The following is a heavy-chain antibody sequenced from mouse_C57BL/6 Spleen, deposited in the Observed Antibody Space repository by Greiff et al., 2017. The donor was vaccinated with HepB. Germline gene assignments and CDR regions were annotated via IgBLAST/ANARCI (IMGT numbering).Heavy chain of an antibody. Sequence: QVTLKESGPGILQSSQTLSLTCSFSGFSLSTSGMGVSWIRQPSGKGLEWLAHIYWDDDKRYNPSLKSRLTISKDTSRNQVFLKITSVDTADTATYYCARLLHYYAMDYWGQGTSVTVSS. V-gene: IGHV8-12*01. CDR1: GFSLSTSGMG. CDR2: IYWDDDK. D-gene: IGHD1-1*01. CDR3: ARLLHYYAMDY. J-gene: IGHJ4*01.